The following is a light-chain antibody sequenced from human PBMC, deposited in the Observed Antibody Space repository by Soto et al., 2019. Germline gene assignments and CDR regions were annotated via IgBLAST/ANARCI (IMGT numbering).Light chain of an antibody. J-gene: IGKJ1*01. Sequence: DIQMAQSPSTLSASVGDRVTITCRASQSISSWLAWYQQRPGKAPNLLIYKASSLQSGVPSRFSGSGSGTEFTLTINSLQPDDSATYYCQQYNSYPLTFGPGTKVEIK. CDR3: QQYNSYPLT. V-gene: IGKV1-5*03. CDR1: QSISSW. CDR2: KAS.